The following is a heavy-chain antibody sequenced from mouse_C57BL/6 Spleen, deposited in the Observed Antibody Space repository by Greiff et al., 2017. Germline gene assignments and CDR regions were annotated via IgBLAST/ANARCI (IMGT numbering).Heavy chain of an antibody. CDR1: GYTFTSYW. Sequence: QVHVKQSGAELAKPGASVKLSCKASGYTFTSYWMHWVKQRPGQGLEWIGYINPSSGYTKYNQKFKDKATLTADQSSSTAYMQLSSLTYEDSAVYYCAPIYYGKDYYAMGYRGQGTSGTVSS. D-gene: IGHD2-1*01. CDR2: INPSSGYT. J-gene: IGHJ4*01. V-gene: IGHV1-7*01. CDR3: APIYYGKDYYAMGY.